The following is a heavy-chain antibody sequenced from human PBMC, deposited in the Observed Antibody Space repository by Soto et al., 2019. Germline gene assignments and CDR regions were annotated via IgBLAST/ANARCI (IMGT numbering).Heavy chain of an antibody. CDR2: IHYSGTT. Sequence: PSETLSLTCGVSGASISSSLRYWGWVRQPPGKGLEWIGSIHYSGTTYYYSPSLTSRITISLDASKSHFSLKMTSVTAADAAVYYCARHAPPGVAAPFDQWXLGXXVTXXX. J-gene: IGHJ4*02. D-gene: IGHD6-13*01. V-gene: IGHV4-39*01. CDR1: GASISSSLRY. CDR3: ARHAPPGVAAPFDQ.